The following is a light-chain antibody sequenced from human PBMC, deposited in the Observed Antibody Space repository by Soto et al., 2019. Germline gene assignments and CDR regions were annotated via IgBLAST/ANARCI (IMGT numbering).Light chain of an antibody. Sequence: EIVLTQSPGTLSLSPGGRASLSCRASQSVSPYLAWYQQKPGQAPRLLIYDASTGATGIPDRFSGSVSGTDLTLTISRLEPEDSAVYYCQQYVSSPFTFGPGTKVELK. CDR1: QSVSPY. J-gene: IGKJ3*01. CDR3: QQYVSSPFT. CDR2: DAS. V-gene: IGKV3-20*01.